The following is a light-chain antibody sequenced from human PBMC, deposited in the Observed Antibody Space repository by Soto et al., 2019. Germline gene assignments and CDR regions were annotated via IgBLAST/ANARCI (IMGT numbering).Light chain of an antibody. CDR3: QQRSNWPPGIT. Sequence: ETVLTQSPATLSLSPGERATLSCRASQSVSNNYLAWYHQKPGQAPRLLIYGASNRATGIPDRFSGSGSGTDFTLTISSLEPEDFAVYYCQQRSNWPPGITFGQGTRLEIK. CDR1: QSVSNNY. CDR2: GAS. V-gene: IGKV3-11*01. J-gene: IGKJ5*01.